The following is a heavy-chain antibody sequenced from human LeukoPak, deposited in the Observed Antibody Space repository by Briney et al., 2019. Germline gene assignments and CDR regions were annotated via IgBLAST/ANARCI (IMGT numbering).Heavy chain of an antibody. CDR3: ARDDDWNYEDY. Sequence: GGSLRLSCAASGFTLSNYWMSWVRQAPGKGLQWVANIKQDGSEKYYVDSVKGRFTISRDNAKKSLHLQMNSLRAEDTAVYYCARDDDWNYEDYWGQGTLVTVSS. CDR1: GFTLSNYW. V-gene: IGHV3-7*01. CDR2: IKQDGSEK. D-gene: IGHD1-7*01. J-gene: IGHJ4*02.